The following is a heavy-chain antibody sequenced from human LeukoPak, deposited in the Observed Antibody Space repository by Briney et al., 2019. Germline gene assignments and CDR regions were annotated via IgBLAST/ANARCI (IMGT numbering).Heavy chain of an antibody. CDR3: AREDGSSWYFDY. Sequence: GGSLRLSCAASGFTFSTYGMSWVRQAPGKGLVWVSRINSDGSSTSYADSVKGRLTISRDNAKNTLYLQMNSLRAEDTAVYYCAREDGSSWYFDYWGQGTLVTVSS. CDR1: GFTFSTYG. CDR2: INSDGSST. D-gene: IGHD6-13*01. J-gene: IGHJ4*02. V-gene: IGHV3-74*01.